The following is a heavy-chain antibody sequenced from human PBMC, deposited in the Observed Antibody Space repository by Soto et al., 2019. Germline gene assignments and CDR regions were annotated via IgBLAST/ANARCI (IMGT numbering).Heavy chain of an antibody. Sequence: QEQLVQSGAEVKKPGSSVKVSCKASGGIFSSYAISWVRQAPGQGLEWMGGLIPIFGTANYAQKFQGRVTIDADESRNTGYRDVSSLTSEDTCMYYCARVSSGYVWFNELWGQGTLLTVSS. D-gene: IGHD3-22*01. CDR1: GGIFSSYA. V-gene: IGHV1-69*01. CDR3: ARVSSGYVWFNEL. J-gene: IGHJ4*02. CDR2: LIPIFGTA.